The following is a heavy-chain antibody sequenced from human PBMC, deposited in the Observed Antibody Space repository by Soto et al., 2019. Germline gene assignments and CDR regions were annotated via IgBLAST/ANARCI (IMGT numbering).Heavy chain of an antibody. D-gene: IGHD2-21*01. CDR1: GFTFSSYA. V-gene: IGHV3-23*01. CDR3: AKGRRTYEGGDDYYYYYMDV. CDR2: ISGSGGST. Sequence: GGSLRLSCAASGFTFSSYAMSWVRQAPGKGLEWVSAISGSGGSTYYADSVKGRFTISRDNSKNTLYLQMNSLRAEDTAVYYCAKGRRTYEGGDDYYYYYMDVWGKGTTVTVSS. J-gene: IGHJ6*03.